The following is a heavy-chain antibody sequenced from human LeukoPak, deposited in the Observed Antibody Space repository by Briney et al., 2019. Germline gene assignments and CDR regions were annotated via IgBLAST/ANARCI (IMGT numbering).Heavy chain of an antibody. CDR2: IKQDGSEK. V-gene: IGHV3-7*03. J-gene: IGHJ4*02. Sequence: GGSPRLSCAASGFTFSSYWLTWVRQAPGKGLEWVANIKQDGSEKYYVDSVKGRFTISRDDGKSSLYLQMSSLRADDTAVYYCARGDRVGVTTGHFDYWGQGALVTVSS. CDR1: GFTFSSYW. D-gene: IGHD1-26*01. CDR3: ARGDRVGVTTGHFDY.